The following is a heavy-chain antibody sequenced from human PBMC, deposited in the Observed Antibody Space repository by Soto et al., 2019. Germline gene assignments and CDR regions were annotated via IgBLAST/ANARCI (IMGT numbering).Heavy chain of an antibody. V-gene: IGHV4-59*01. CDR2: IYYRGSP. Sequence: SETLSLSCTVSGGSISSYYWRWIRQPPGKGLEWILYIYYRGSPNYNPSLKSRVTISVDTSKNGFSLKLNSVTAADTAVYYCARAGGSLDYWGQGTLVTVSS. CDR1: GGSISSYY. J-gene: IGHJ4*02. D-gene: IGHD2-15*01. CDR3: ARAGGSLDY.